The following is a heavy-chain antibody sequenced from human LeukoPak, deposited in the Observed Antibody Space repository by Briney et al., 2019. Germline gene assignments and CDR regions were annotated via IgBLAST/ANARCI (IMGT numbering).Heavy chain of an antibody. CDR3: AKVNTGATTLDAFDI. D-gene: IGHD1-26*01. CDR2: ISGSGGST. CDR1: GFTFSSYA. Sequence: GGSLRLSCAASGFTFSSYAMSWVRQAPGKGLEWVSAISGSGGSTYYADSVKGRFTISRDNAKNTLYLQMNSLRAEDTAVYYCAKVNTGATTLDAFDIWGQGTMVTVSS. J-gene: IGHJ3*02. V-gene: IGHV3-23*01.